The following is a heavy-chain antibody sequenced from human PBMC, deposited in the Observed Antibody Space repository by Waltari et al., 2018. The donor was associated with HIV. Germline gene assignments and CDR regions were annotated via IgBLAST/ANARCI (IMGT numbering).Heavy chain of an antibody. V-gene: IGHV3-7*01. CDR2: IKQDGSEK. CDR1: GFTFSSYW. D-gene: IGHD2-15*01. CDR3: AAAGFFDY. Sequence: EVQLVESGGGLVQPGGSLRLSCAAYGFTFSSYWMSWVRQAPGKGLEWVANIKQDGSEKYYVDSVKGRFTISRDNAKNSLYLQMNSLRAEDTAVYYCAAAGFFDYWGQGTLVTVSS. J-gene: IGHJ4*02.